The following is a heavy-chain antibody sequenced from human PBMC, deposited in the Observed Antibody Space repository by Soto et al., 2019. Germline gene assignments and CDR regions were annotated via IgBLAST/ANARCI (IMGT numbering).Heavy chain of an antibody. CDR1: GYSFSTYW. Sequence: GESLKISCKGSGYSFSTYWIGWVRQMPGKGLEWMGVIYPGGSDTRYSPSFQGQVTTSADKSISTAYLQWSSLRASDTAMFYCARYEGYTGPPNYFDYWGQGTLVTVSS. CDR3: ARYEGYTGPPNYFDY. D-gene: IGHD5-12*01. J-gene: IGHJ4*02. V-gene: IGHV5-51*01. CDR2: IYPGGSDT.